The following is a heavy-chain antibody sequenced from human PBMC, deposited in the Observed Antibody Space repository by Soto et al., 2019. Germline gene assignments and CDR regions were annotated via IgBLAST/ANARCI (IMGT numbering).Heavy chain of an antibody. CDR3: ARCLAAGNVWFDP. J-gene: IGHJ5*02. CDR1: GGSISSYY. D-gene: IGHD6-13*01. CDR2: IYYSGST. V-gene: IGHV4-59*01. Sequence: SETLSLTCSVSGGSISSYYWSLIRQPPGKGLEWIGYIYYSGSTNYNPSLKSRVTISVDTSKNQFSLKLSSVTAADTAVYYCARCLAAGNVWFDPWGQGTLVTVSS.